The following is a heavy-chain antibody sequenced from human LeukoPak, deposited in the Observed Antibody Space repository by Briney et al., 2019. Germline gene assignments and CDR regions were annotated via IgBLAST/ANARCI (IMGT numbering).Heavy chain of an antibody. CDR3: ARDRLGEYNWFDP. V-gene: IGHV1-46*01. CDR1: GGTFSSYA. CDR2: IRPSGGST. J-gene: IGHJ5*02. Sequence: ASVKVSCKASGGTFSSYAISWVRQAPGQGLEWMGLIRPSGGSTTYAQKFQGRVTMTRDTSTSTVYMELSRLRSDDTAVYYCARDRLGEYNWFDPWGQGTLVTVSS. D-gene: IGHD3-10*01.